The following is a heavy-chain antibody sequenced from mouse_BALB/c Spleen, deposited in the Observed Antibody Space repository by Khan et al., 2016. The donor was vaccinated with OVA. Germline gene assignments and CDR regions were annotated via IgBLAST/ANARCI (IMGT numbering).Heavy chain of an antibody. CDR2: MIYTGYT. Sequence: EVQLVESGPSLVKPSQTLSLTCSVTGDSITSGYWSWIRKFPGNKLEYMGYMIYTGYTDYNPSLKRRIAITRHTSKNQYYLQLNSVTAEDTATYYCARSTYRYAFAYWGQGTLVTVSA. D-gene: IGHD2-14*01. CDR3: ARSTYRYAFAY. CDR1: GDSITSGY. V-gene: IGHV3-8*02. J-gene: IGHJ3*01.